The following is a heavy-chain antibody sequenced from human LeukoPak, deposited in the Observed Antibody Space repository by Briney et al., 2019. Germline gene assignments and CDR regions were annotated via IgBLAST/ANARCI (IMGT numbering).Heavy chain of an antibody. CDR3: ARGLRFLEWSIPLYYYYYGMDV. Sequence: SETLSLTCTVSGGSISSYYWSWIRQPPGKGLEWIGYIYYSGSTNYNPSLKSRVTISVDTSKNQFSLKLSSVTAADTAVYYCARGLRFLEWSIPLYYYYYGMDVWGQGTTVTVSS. D-gene: IGHD3-3*01. J-gene: IGHJ6*02. CDR2: IYYSGST. V-gene: IGHV4-59*01. CDR1: GGSISSYY.